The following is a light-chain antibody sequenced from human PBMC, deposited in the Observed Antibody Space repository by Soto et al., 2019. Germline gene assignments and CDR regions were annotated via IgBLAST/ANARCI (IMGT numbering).Light chain of an antibody. CDR3: QQYAISPRT. J-gene: IGKJ1*01. V-gene: IGKV3-20*01. Sequence: IVLTQSPGTLSWSPGERATLSCMASQSVSSSYLAWYQQKPGQAPRLFIYGASSRATGIPDRFSGSGSGTDFTLTIGRLEPEDLAVYYCQQYAISPRTFGQGTKVDIK. CDR1: QSVSSSY. CDR2: GAS.